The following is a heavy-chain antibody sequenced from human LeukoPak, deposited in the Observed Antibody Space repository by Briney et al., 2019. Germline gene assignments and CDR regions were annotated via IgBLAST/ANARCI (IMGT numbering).Heavy chain of an antibody. J-gene: IGHJ4*02. CDR2: INHSGST. CDR3: ARGRPRHIVVVPAAITTHIIFDY. D-gene: IGHD2-2*01. Sequence: PSETLSLTCAVYGGSFSGYYWSWIRQPPGKGLEWIGEINHSGSTNYNPSLKSRVTISVDTSKNQFSLKLSSVTAADTAVYYCARGRPRHIVVVPAAITTHIIFDYWGQGTLVTVSS. CDR1: GGSFSGYY. V-gene: IGHV4-34*01.